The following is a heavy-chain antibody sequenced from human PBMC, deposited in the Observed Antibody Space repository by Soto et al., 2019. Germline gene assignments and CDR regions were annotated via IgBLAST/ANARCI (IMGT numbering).Heavy chain of an antibody. CDR2: IYYSGST. CDR1: GGSISSGGYY. J-gene: IGHJ5*02. D-gene: IGHD3-3*01. V-gene: IGHV4-31*03. CDR3: ARVRGFWSGLAYNWFDP. Sequence: QVQLQESGPGLVKPSQTLSLTCTVSGGSISSGGYYWSWIRQHPGKGLEWIGYIYYSGSTYYNPSLKSRVTISVDTSKNQFSLKLSSVTAADTAVYYCARVRGFWSGLAYNWFDPWGQGTLVTVSS.